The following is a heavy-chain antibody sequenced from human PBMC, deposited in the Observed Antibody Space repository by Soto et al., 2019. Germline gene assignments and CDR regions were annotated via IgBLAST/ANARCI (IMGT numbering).Heavy chain of an antibody. CDR3: ASGYTYGGGY. Sequence: QVQLVESGGGLVKPGGSLRLSCAASGFTFSDNYMSWIRQAPGKGLEWVSYISSSSSSTDYADSFKGQFTISRDNAKNSLYLQMNNLRAEDTAIYYCASGYTYGGGYWGQGTLVTVSS. V-gene: IGHV3-11*05. CDR1: GFTFSDNY. CDR2: ISSSSSST. J-gene: IGHJ4*02. D-gene: IGHD5-18*01.